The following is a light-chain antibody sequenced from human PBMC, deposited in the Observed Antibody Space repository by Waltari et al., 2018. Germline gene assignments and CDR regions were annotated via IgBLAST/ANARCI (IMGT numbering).Light chain of an antibody. CDR3: NSYTGSSSWV. CDR1: RSYIGNYNY. J-gene: IGLJ3*02. Sequence: HSALTQPASVSGSPGQSITISCTGTRSYIGNYNYVSWYQQHPGKAPKLMIFDVSNRPSGVSDRFSGSKSGNTASLTISGIQAEDEADYYCNSYTGSSSWVFGGGTKLTV. V-gene: IGLV2-14*03. CDR2: DVS.